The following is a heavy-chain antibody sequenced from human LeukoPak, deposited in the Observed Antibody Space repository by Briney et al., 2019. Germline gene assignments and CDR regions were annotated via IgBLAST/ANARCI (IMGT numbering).Heavy chain of an antibody. CDR2: ISGSGDST. CDR1: GFTFSSYA. J-gene: IGHJ4*02. CDR3: AKLGGYSYGAFDY. Sequence: PGGSLRLSCAASGFTFSSYAMSWVRQTPAKGLEWVSVISGSGDSTYYVDSVKGRFTISRDNSKNTLYLQMNSLRAEDTAVYYCAKLGGYSYGAFDYWGQGTLVTVSS. V-gene: IGHV3-23*01. D-gene: IGHD5-18*01.